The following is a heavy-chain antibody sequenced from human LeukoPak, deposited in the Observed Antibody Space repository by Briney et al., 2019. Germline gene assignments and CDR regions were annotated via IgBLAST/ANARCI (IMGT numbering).Heavy chain of an antibody. D-gene: IGHD3-3*01. Sequence: GVSLRLSCAASGFTFSSFAMSWVRQAPGKGLEWVSVISGSGETTYYADSVKGRFTISRDNSKNTLCVEMNSLRADDTAVYFCAKEVWRGFDSWGQGTLVTVSS. CDR3: AKEVWRGFDS. CDR2: ISGSGETT. V-gene: IGHV3-23*01. CDR1: GFTFSSFA. J-gene: IGHJ4*02.